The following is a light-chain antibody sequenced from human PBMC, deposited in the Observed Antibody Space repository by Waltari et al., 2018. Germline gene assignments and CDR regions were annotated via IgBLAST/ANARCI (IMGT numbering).Light chain of an antibody. J-gene: IGLJ2*01. Sequence: QSALPQPASVSGSPGQSITISCTGTSSDVASYNLVSWYHQYPGKAPRPVIYEVFKRPASVSSRFSGSKSGSTASLTISGVQAEDEATYYCSSYAGRSILIFGGGT. CDR3: SSYAGRSILI. V-gene: IGLV2-23*02. CDR2: EVF. CDR1: SSDVASYNL.